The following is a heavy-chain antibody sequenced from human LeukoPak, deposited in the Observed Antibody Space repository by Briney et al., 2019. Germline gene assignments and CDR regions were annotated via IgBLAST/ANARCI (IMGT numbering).Heavy chain of an antibody. J-gene: IGHJ3*02. V-gene: IGHV1-18*01. D-gene: IGHD4-17*01. CDR3: ARDRGDYGDYQGGAFDI. Sequence: ASVKVSCKASGCTFTSYGISWVRQAPGQGLEWMGWISAYNGNTNYAQKLQGRVTMTTDTSTSTAYMELRSLRSDDTAVYYCARDRGDYGDYQGGAFDIWGQGTMVTASS. CDR2: ISAYNGNT. CDR1: GCTFTSYG.